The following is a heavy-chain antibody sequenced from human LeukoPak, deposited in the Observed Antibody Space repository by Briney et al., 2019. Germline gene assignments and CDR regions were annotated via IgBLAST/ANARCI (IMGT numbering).Heavy chain of an antibody. D-gene: IGHD5-18*01. CDR1: GGSFSGYY. V-gene: IGHV4-34*01. CDR2: INHSGST. CDR3: ARARGTAMVSTAYYFDY. Sequence: SETLSLTCAVYGGSFSGYYWSWIRQPPGKGLEWIGEINHSGSTNYNPSLKSRVTISVDTSKNQFSLKLSSVTAADTAVYYCARARGTAMVSTAYYFDYWGQGTLVTVSS. J-gene: IGHJ4*02.